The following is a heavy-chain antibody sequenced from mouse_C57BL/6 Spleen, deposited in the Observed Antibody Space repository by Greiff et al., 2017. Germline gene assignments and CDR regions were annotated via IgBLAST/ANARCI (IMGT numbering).Heavy chain of an antibody. J-gene: IGHJ4*01. V-gene: IGHV5-16*01. CDR1: GFTFSDYY. D-gene: IGHD1-1*01. CDR3: AREIYYYGSSHAMDY. CDR2: INYDGSST. Sequence: EVHLVESEGGLVQPGSSMKLSCTASGFTFSDYYMAWVRQVPEKGLEWVANINYDGSSTYYLDSLKSRFIISRDNAKNILYQQMSSLKSEDTATYYCAREIYYYGSSHAMDYWGQGTSVTVSS.